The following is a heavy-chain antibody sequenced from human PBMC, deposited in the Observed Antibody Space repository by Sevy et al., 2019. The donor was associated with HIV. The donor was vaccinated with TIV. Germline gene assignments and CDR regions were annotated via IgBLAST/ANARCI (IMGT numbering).Heavy chain of an antibody. CDR2: INPDGSST. V-gene: IGHV3-74*01. CDR1: GFTFSSYW. CDR3: ERDSWRSGSYYGFDS. Sequence: GGSLRLSCAASGFTFSSYWMHWVRQVPGKGLVWVSRINPDGSSTSYADSVKGRFTISRDNAKNTLYLQMNSLRTEDTAVYYCERDSWRSGSYYGFDSWGQGALVTVSS. J-gene: IGHJ4*02. D-gene: IGHD1-26*01.